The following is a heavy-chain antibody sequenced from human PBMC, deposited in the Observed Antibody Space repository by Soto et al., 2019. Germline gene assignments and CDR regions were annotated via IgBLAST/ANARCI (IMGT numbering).Heavy chain of an antibody. Sequence: SETLSLTCTVSGGSISSSSYYWGWIRQPPGKGLEWIGSIYYSGSTYYNPSLKSRVTISVDTSKNQFSLKLSSVTAADTAVYYCARLSRRVRCSSTSCPFDYWGQGTLVTVSS. CDR3: ARLSRRVRCSSTSCPFDY. D-gene: IGHD2-2*01. CDR1: GGSISSSSYY. CDR2: IYYSGST. V-gene: IGHV4-39*01. J-gene: IGHJ4*02.